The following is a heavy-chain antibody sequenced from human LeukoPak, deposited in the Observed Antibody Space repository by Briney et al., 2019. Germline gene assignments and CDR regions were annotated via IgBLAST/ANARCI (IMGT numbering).Heavy chain of an antibody. CDR2: IYYSGST. D-gene: IGHD3/OR15-3a*01. Sequence: SQTLSLTCTVSGGSISSGSYYWSWIRQPAGKGLEWIGYIYYSGSTNYNASLKSRVTISVDTSKNQFSLNLSSVTAADTAVYYCARGDSPFDNWGQGTLVTVSS. V-gene: IGHV4-61*10. J-gene: IGHJ4*02. CDR1: GGSISSGSYY. CDR3: ARGDSPFDN.